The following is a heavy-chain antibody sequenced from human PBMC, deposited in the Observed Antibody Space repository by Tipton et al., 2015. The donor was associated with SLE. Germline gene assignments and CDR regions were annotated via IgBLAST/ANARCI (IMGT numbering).Heavy chain of an antibody. J-gene: IGHJ4*02. CDR2: SHPGDSDT. V-gene: IGHV5-51*03. CDR3: AKGTAAGGFDY. D-gene: IGHD6-13*01. Sequence: QSGAEVKKPGESLTISCKASGYNFPNYWIGWVRQMPGKGLEWMGISHPGDSDTRYSPSFQGQVTISADKSITTAFLQWSRLKASDSAMCYCAKGTAAGGFDYWGQGTWSPSPQ. CDR1: GYNFPNYW.